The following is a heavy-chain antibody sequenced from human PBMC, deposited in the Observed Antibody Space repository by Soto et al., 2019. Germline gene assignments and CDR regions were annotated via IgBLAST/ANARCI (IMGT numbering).Heavy chain of an antibody. Sequence: VGSLRLSCASSVFTFSNAWMSCVRHSPGKWLEWVGRIKSKTDGGTTDYAAPVKGRFTISRDDSKNTLYLQMNSLKTEDTAVYYCTTGTTYYDFWSGHYKGNAFDIWGQGTMVTVSS. CDR2: IKSKTDGGTT. D-gene: IGHD3-3*01. V-gene: IGHV3-15*01. J-gene: IGHJ3*02. CDR3: TTGTTYYDFWSGHYKGNAFDI. CDR1: VFTFSNAW.